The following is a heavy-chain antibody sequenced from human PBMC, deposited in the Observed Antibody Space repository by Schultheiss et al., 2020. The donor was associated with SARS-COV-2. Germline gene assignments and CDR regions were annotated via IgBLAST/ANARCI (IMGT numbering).Heavy chain of an antibody. J-gene: IGHJ4*02. CDR1: GFTFSSYV. CDR2: ISHDGTET. D-gene: IGHD2-2*01. CDR3: ARDQYGNLDY. V-gene: IGHV3-74*01. Sequence: GGSLRLSCAASGFTFSSYVMHWVRQVPGKGLAWVSRISHDGTETSYTDSVKGRFTISRDNAKNSLYLQMNSLRAEDTAVYYCARDQYGNLDYWGQGTLVTVSS.